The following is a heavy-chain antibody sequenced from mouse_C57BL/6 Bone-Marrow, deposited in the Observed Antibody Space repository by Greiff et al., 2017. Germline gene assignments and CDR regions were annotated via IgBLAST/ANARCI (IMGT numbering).Heavy chain of an antibody. CDR1: GFTFSDFY. CDR3: ARDADDYDWFAY. J-gene: IGHJ3*01. Sequence: EVNVVESGGGLVQSGRSLRLSCATSGFTFSDFYMEWVRQAPGKGLEWIAASRNKANDYTTEYSASVKGRFIVSRDTSQSILYLQMNALRAEDTAIYYCARDADDYDWFAYWGQGTRVTVSA. D-gene: IGHD2-4*01. V-gene: IGHV7-1*01. CDR2: SRNKANDYTT.